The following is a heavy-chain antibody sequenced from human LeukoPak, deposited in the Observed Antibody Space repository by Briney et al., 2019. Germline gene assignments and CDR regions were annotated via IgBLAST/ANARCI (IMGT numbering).Heavy chain of an antibody. CDR1: GFTFDDYG. J-gene: IGHJ4*02. Sequence: PGGSLRLSCAASGFTFDDYGMSWVRQAPGKGLEWVSSIDWNGSSTGYADSVKGRFTISRDNAKNSLYLQMNNLRAEDTALYYCARDADYYFDQWGQGTLVTVSS. V-gene: IGHV3-20*04. CDR2: IDWNGSST. CDR3: ARDADYYFDQ.